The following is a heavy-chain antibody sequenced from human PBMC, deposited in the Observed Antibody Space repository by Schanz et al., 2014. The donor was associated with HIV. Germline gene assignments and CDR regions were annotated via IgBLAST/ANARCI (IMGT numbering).Heavy chain of an antibody. J-gene: IGHJ6*02. D-gene: IGHD3-22*01. CDR3: ARERYYSSGYFDLHYYYGIDV. V-gene: IGHV1-69*13. CDR1: GDGFTTRT. CDR2: IIPIFGAA. Sequence: QVQLQQSGAEVKKPGSSVKVSCTASGDGFTTRTISWLRQAPGHALEWMGGIIPIFGAAKNAPKFQGRVTITADESTSTAYMELSSLRSEDTAMYYCARERYYSSGYFDLHYYYGIDVWGQGTTVTVSS.